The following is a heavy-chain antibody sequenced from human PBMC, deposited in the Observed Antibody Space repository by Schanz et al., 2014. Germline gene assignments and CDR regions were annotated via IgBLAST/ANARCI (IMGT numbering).Heavy chain of an antibody. CDR2: ISGTTTYT. CDR3: ARDRGYCSGGSCLTFDY. D-gene: IGHD2-15*01. CDR1: GFTFSSYG. Sequence: VQLVESGGGVVQPGRSLRLSCAASGFTFSSYGMHWVRQAPGKGLEWVSYISGTTTYTNYADSVKGRFTISRDNAKNSLYLQMNTLRAEDTAVYYCARDRGYCSGGSCLTFDYWGQGTLVTVSS. V-gene: IGHV3-21*05. J-gene: IGHJ4*02.